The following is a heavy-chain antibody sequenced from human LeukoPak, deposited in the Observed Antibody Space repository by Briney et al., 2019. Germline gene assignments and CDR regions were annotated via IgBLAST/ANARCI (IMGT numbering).Heavy chain of an antibody. Sequence: SETLSLTCAVYGGSFSGYYWSWIRQPPGKGLEWIGEINHSGSTNYNPSLKSRVTISVDTSKNQFSLKLSSVTAADTAVYYCARGVWVVVVPAAAPYFAYWGQGTLVTVSS. D-gene: IGHD2-2*01. CDR1: GGSFSGYY. V-gene: IGHV4-34*01. CDR3: ARGVWVVVVPAAAPYFAY. CDR2: INHSGST. J-gene: IGHJ4*02.